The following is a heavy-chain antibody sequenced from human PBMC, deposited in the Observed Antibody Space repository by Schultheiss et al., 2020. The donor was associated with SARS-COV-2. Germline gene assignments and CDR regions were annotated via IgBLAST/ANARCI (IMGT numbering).Heavy chain of an antibody. J-gene: IGHJ4*02. D-gene: IGHD6-19*01. CDR3: ARAGIRLGPYIAVAVPFDY. V-gene: IGHV4-39*07. Sequence: SETLSLTCTVSGGSIISDVYYWGWIRQSPGKGLEWIVTTYYTGSAYYNPSLKSRVTISVDTSKDESSLKLTFVTAADTAVYYCARAGIRLGPYIAVAVPFDYWGQGTLVTVSS. CDR1: GGSIISDVYY. CDR2: TYYTGSA.